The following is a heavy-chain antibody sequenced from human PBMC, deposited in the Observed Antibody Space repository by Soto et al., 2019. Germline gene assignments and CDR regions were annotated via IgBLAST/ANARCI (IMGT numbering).Heavy chain of an antibody. CDR1: GFTFSSYA. Sequence: GGSLRLSCAASGFTFSSYAMHWVRQAPGKGLEWVAVISYDGSNKYYADSVKGRFTISRDNSKNTLYLQMNSLRAEDTAVYYCARAKGGVKYGMDVWGQGTTVTVSS. J-gene: IGHJ6*02. CDR3: ARAKGGVKYGMDV. D-gene: IGHD2-8*02. V-gene: IGHV3-30-3*01. CDR2: ISYDGSNK.